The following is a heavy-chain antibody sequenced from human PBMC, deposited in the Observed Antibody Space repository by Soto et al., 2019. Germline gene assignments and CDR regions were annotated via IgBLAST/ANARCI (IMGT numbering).Heavy chain of an antibody. Sequence: ASVKVSCKASGYTFTSYDIKWVRQATGQGLEWMGWMNPNSGNTGYAQKFQGRVTMTRNTSISTAYMELSSLRSEDTAVYYCARGRGSSSWWYYYYMDVWGKGTTVTVSS. D-gene: IGHD6-13*01. CDR3: ARGRGSSSWWYYYYMDV. CDR1: GYTFTSYD. CDR2: MNPNSGNT. V-gene: IGHV1-8*01. J-gene: IGHJ6*03.